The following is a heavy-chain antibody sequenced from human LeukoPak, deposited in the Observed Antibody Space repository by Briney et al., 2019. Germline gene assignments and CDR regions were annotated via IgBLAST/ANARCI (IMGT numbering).Heavy chain of an antibody. CDR1: GYTFTSYA. CDR3: ARARVATIGGYYFDY. V-gene: IGHV1-3*01. Sequence: GASVKVSCKASGYTFTSYAMHWVRQAPGQRLEWMGWINAGNGNTKYSQKFQGRVTITRDTSASTAYMELSSLRSEDTAVYYCARARVATIGGYYFDYWGQGTLVTVSS. D-gene: IGHD5-12*01. CDR2: INAGNGNT. J-gene: IGHJ4*02.